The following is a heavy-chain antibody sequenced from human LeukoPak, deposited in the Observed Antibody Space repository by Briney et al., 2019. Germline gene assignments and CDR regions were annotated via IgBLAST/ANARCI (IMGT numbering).Heavy chain of an antibody. J-gene: IGHJ4*02. V-gene: IGHV1-69*04. Sequence: ASVTVSCKASGGTFSSYAISWVRQAPGQGLEWMGRIIPILGIANYAQKFQGRVTITADKSTSTAYMELSSLRSEDTAVYYCARSTFRPYCSSTSCYPTDGVAAAGTDYWGQGTLVTVSS. CDR1: GGTFSSYA. CDR3: ARSTFRPYCSSTSCYPTDGVAAAGTDY. D-gene: IGHD2-2*01. CDR2: IIPILGIA.